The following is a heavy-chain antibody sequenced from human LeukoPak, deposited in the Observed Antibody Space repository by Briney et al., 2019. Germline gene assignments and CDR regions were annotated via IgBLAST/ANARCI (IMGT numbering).Heavy chain of an antibody. CDR3: VGVRWFGGSNWFDP. Sequence: GGTLTLSCAASGFTFSSFAMHWVRQAPGKGLEYVSAISSNGGSTYYADSVKGRFTISRDNSKNTLHLQMSSLTAEDTAVYYCVGVRWFGGSNWFDPWGQGTLVTVSS. V-gene: IGHV3-64D*09. CDR2: ISSNGGST. J-gene: IGHJ5*02. CDR1: GFTFSSFA. D-gene: IGHD3-10*01.